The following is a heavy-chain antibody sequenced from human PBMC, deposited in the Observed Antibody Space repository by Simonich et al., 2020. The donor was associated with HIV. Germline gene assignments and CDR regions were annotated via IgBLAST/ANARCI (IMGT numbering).Heavy chain of an antibody. D-gene: IGHD2-21*02. CDR1: GYTFTGYN. CDR3: ARQRGGDDAFDI. CDR2: IDPKSGGK. V-gene: IGHV1-2*06. Sequence: QVHLVQYGAEVKKPGASVKISCTASGYTFTGYNIHWVRQAPGQVLEWMGRIDPKSGGKNFAQKFKGRVTMTRDTSISTFYRELSSLRSDDTAVYYCARQRGGDDAFDIWGHGTMVTVSS. J-gene: IGHJ3*02.